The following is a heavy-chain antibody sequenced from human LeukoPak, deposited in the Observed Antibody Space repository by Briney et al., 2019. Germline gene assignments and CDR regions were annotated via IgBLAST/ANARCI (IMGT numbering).Heavy chain of an antibody. CDR2: IYYSGST. V-gene: IGHV4-59*01. CDR3: ARANEYGSRSYYSTGIDY. J-gene: IGHJ4*02. Sequence: SETLSLTCTVSGGSISSYYWSWIRQPPGKGLEWIGYIYYSGSTNYNPSLKSRVTISVDTSKNQFSLKLSSVTAADTAVYYCARANEYGSRSYYSTGIDYWGQGTLVTVSS. D-gene: IGHD3-10*01. CDR1: GGSISSYY.